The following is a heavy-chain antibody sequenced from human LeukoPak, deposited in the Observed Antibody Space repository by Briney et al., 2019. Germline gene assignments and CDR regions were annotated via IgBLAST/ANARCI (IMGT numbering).Heavy chain of an antibody. CDR3: ARHVTYFYGTSGHYYLDS. V-gene: IGHV3-33*01. D-gene: IGHD3-22*01. Sequence: GGSLRLSCAASGFTFSNSGMHWVRQAPGKGLEWLAAIWFDGSRTYYADSVKGRFTISRDNSKNTLFLLMNNLRAEDTAVYFCARHVTYFYGTSGHYYLDSWGQGTLVTVSS. J-gene: IGHJ4*02. CDR2: IWFDGSRT. CDR1: GFTFSNSG.